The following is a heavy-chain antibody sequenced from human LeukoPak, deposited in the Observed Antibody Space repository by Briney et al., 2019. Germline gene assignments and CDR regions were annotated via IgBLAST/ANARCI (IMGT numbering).Heavy chain of an antibody. J-gene: IGHJ4*02. CDR1: GYTFTSYY. Sequence: ASLKASCKASGYTFTSYYIHWMRQTPGQGFEWMGVSYPDAGTTDYGQRFRDRFVMTADTATSTVYMELSSLTSEDTGVYYCVREFVGGTFDYWGQGALITVSA. CDR3: VREFVGGTFDY. D-gene: IGHD3-3*01. CDR2: SYPDAGTT. V-gene: IGHV1-46*01.